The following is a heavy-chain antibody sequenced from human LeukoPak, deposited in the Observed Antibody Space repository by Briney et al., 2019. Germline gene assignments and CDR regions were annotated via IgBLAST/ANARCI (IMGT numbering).Heavy chain of an antibody. D-gene: IGHD1-26*01. CDR1: GFTFSSFA. CDR3: AKDSGSYYQSSVAFDI. V-gene: IGHV3-23*01. Sequence: GGSLRLSCAASGFTFSSFAMSWVRQAPGKGLEWVSAISGSGGSTYYADSVKGRFTISRDNSKNTLYLQMNSLRAEDTAVYYCAKDSGSYYQSSVAFDIWGQGTMVTVSS. J-gene: IGHJ3*02. CDR2: ISGSGGST.